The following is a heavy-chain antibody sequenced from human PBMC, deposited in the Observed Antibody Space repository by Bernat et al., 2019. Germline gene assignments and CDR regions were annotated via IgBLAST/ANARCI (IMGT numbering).Heavy chain of an antibody. J-gene: IGHJ4*02. D-gene: IGHD5-18*01. CDR3: ARDLITMTAMVGVDY. CDR2: ISAYNGNT. V-gene: IGHV1-18*01. Sequence: QVQLVQSGAEVKKPGASVKVSCKASGYTFTSYGISWVRQAPGQGLEWMGWISAYNGNTNYAQKLQGRVTMTTDTSTSTAYMGLRSLRSDDTAVYYCARDLITMTAMVGVDYWGQGTLVTVSS. CDR1: GYTFTSYG.